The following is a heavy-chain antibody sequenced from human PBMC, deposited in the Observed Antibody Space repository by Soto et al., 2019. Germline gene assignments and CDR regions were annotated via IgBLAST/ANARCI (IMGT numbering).Heavy chain of an antibody. CDR3: AKDPLDY. J-gene: IGHJ4*02. CDR1: GFTFSSYG. CDR2: ISYDGSNK. V-gene: IGHV3-30*18. Sequence: LRLSCAASGFTFSSYGMHWVRQAPGKGLEWVAVISYDGSNKYYADSVKGRFTISRDNSKNTLYLQMNSLRAEDTAVYYCAKDPLDYWGQGTLVTVSS.